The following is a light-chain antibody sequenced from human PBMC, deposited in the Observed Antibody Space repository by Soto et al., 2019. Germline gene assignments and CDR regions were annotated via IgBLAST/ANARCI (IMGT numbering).Light chain of an antibody. CDR1: QSVSSSY. V-gene: IGKV3-15*01. CDR2: GAS. CDR3: QQYNNWTRT. J-gene: IGKJ1*01. Sequence: EIVLTQSPGTLSLSPGERATLSCRASQSVSSSYLAWYQQKPGQAPRLLIYGASTRATGIPARFSGSGSGTEFTLTINSRQSEDFAVYYCQQYNNWTRTFGQGTKVDIK.